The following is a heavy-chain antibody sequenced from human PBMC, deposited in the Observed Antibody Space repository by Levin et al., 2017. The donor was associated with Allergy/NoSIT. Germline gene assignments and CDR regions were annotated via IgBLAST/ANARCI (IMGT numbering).Heavy chain of an antibody. CDR1: GGSISSSISY. V-gene: IGHV4-39*01. Sequence: SPTLSLPCTVSGGSISSSISYWGWIRQAPGKGLEWIGSIYNSGSTYYNPSLKSRVTTSVDTSKNQFSLKLSSVTAADTAVYYCARQCYDILTGYYNFDYWGQGTLVTVSS. D-gene: IGHD3-9*01. CDR2: IYNSGST. J-gene: IGHJ4*02. CDR3: ARQCYDILTGYYNFDY.